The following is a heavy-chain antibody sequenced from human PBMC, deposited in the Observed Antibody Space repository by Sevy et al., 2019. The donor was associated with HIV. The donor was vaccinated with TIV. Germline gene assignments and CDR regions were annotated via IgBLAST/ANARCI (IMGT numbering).Heavy chain of an antibody. CDR3: AREMVRGYDPDYYYYGMDV. CDR1: GFTFSSYA. Sequence: GGSLRLSCAASGFTFSSYAMHWVRQAPGKGLEWVAVISYDGSNKYYADSVKGRFTISRDNSKNTLYLQMNSLRAEDTAVYYCAREMVRGYDPDYYYYGMDVWGQGTTVTVSS. J-gene: IGHJ6*02. CDR2: ISYDGSNK. V-gene: IGHV3-30-3*01. D-gene: IGHD5-12*01.